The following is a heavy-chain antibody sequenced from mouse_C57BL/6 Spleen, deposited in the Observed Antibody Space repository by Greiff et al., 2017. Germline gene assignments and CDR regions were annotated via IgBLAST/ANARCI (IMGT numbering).Heavy chain of an antibody. Sequence: VQLQQPGAELVMPGASVKLSCKASGYTFTSYWMHWVKQRPGQGLEWIGEIGPSDSYTNYNQKFKGKSTLSVDKSSSTAYMQLSSLTSEDSAVYYCARREDYDYYWYFDVWGTGTTVTVSS. J-gene: IGHJ1*03. CDR2: IGPSDSYT. CDR1: GYTFTSYW. V-gene: IGHV1-69*01. D-gene: IGHD2-4*01. CDR3: ARREDYDYYWYFDV.